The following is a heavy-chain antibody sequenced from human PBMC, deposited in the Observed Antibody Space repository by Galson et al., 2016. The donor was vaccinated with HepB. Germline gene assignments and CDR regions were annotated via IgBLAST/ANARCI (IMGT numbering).Heavy chain of an antibody. CDR3: ARDYSSGWFGGLDY. Sequence: SLRLSCAASGFTFSSYGMHWVRQAPGKGLEWVAVTWFDGRNKYYADSVKGRSTISRDNSKNTLYLQMNSLRAEDTAVYYCARDYSSGWFGGLDYWGQGTLVTVSS. CDR2: TWFDGRNK. V-gene: IGHV3-33*01. D-gene: IGHD3-22*01. J-gene: IGHJ4*02. CDR1: GFTFSSYG.